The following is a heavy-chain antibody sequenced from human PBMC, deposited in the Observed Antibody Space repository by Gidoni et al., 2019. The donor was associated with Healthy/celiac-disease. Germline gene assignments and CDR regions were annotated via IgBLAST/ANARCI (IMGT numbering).Heavy chain of an antibody. CDR2: IWYDGSNK. CDR1: AFTFSSYG. V-gene: IGHV3-33*01. J-gene: IGHJ6*02. Sequence: QVQLVESGGGVVQPGRSLRLSCAASAFTFSSYGMHWVRQAPGKGLGWVAVIWYDGSNKYYADSVKGRFTISRDNSKNTLYLQMNSLRAEDTAVYYCARDPRVFDWSPAEYGMDVWGQGTTVTVSS. D-gene: IGHD3-9*01. CDR3: ARDPRVFDWSPAEYGMDV.